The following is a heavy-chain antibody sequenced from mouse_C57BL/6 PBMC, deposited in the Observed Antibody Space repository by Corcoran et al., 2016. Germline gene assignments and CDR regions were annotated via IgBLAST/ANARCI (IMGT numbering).Heavy chain of an antibody. Sequence: QVTLKESGPGILQSSQTLSLTCSFSGFSLSTSGMGVSWIRQPSGKGLEWLAHIYWDDDKRYNPSLKSRLTISKDTSRNQVFLKITSVDTADTATYDCARRGGLLDLNYAMDYWGQGTSVTVSS. D-gene: IGHD2-3*01. CDR2: IYWDDDK. CDR1: GFSLSTSGMG. CDR3: ARRGGLLDLNYAMDY. V-gene: IGHV8-12*01. J-gene: IGHJ4*01.